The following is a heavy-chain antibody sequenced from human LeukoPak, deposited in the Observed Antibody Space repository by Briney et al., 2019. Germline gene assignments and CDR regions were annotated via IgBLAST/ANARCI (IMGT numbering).Heavy chain of an antibody. D-gene: IGHD6-13*01. Sequence: SETLSLTCTVSGGSISSYYWSWIRQPPGKGLEWIGYIYYSGSTNYNPSLKSRVTISVDTSKNQFSLKLSSVTAADTAVYYCARDRRSSSFSYYYYYYMDVWGKGTTVTVSS. CDR3: ARDRRSSSFSYYYYYYMDV. V-gene: IGHV4-59*12. CDR2: IYYSGST. J-gene: IGHJ6*03. CDR1: GGSISSYY.